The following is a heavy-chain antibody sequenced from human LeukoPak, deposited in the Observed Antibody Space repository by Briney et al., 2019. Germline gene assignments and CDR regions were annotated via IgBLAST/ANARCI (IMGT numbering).Heavy chain of an antibody. D-gene: IGHD3-9*01. CDR2: INPNSGGT. Sequence: ASVKVSCKASGYTFTGYYMHWVRQAPGQGLEWMGWINPNSGGTNYAQKFQGRVTMTRDTSISTAYMELSRLRSDDTAVYYCARANYDILTGYMGGTDYWGQGTLVTVSS. V-gene: IGHV1-2*02. CDR3: ARANYDILTGYMGGTDY. J-gene: IGHJ4*02. CDR1: GYTFTGYY.